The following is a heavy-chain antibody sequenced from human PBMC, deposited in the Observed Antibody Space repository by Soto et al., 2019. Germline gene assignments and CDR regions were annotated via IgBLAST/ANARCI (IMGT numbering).Heavy chain of an antibody. J-gene: IGHJ4*02. V-gene: IGHV4-31*11. Sequence: QVQLQESGPGLVKPSQTLSLTCAVSGVSMRTGGYYWTWIRQDPGKALEWIGYVYFSGTTYYNPSLKNRVTMSVDLSKNQFSLKLTSVTAADTAVYYCVTNRGFDFYYFDSWGQGTLVTVSS. CDR2: VYFSGTT. CDR1: GVSMRTGGYY. D-gene: IGHD5-12*01. CDR3: VTNRGFDFYYFDS.